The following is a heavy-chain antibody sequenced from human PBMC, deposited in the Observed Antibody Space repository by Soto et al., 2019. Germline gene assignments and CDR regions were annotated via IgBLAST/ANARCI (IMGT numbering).Heavy chain of an antibody. Sequence: QLQLQESGPGLVKPSETLSLTCTVSGGSISSSSYYWGWIRQPPGKGLEWIGSIYYSGSTYYNPSLKSRVTISVDTSKNQFSLKLSSVTAADTAVYYCARWGGYYGSGRYPQTKYNWFDPWGQGTLVTVSS. V-gene: IGHV4-39*01. CDR2: IYYSGST. CDR1: GGSISSSSYY. CDR3: ARWGGYYGSGRYPQTKYNWFDP. D-gene: IGHD3-10*01. J-gene: IGHJ5*02.